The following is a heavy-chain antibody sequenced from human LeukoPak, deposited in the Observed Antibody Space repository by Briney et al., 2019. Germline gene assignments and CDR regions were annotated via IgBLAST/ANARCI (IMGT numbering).Heavy chain of an antibody. J-gene: IGHJ6*02. CDR2: IKQDGSEK. CDR3: ARDSTVTTSYYYYYYGMDV. CDR1: GFTLSNAW. D-gene: IGHD4-11*01. Sequence: GGSLRLSCAASGFTLSNAWMSWVRQAPGKGLEWVANIKQDGSEKYYVDSVKGRFTISRDNAKNSLYLQMNSLRAEDTAVYYCARDSTVTTSYYYYYYGMDVWGQGTTVTVSS. V-gene: IGHV3-7*01.